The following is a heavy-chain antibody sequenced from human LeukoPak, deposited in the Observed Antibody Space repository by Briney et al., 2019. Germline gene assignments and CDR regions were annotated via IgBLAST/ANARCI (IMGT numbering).Heavy chain of an antibody. Sequence: GGSLRLSCAASGFTFSSYSMNWVRLAPGKGLEWVSSISSSSSYIYYADSVKGRFTISRDNAKNSLYLQMNSLRAEDTAVYYCARALKDGYGYWGQGTLVTVSS. CDR3: ARALKDGYGY. D-gene: IGHD6-13*01. CDR1: GFTFSSYS. V-gene: IGHV3-21*01. J-gene: IGHJ4*02. CDR2: ISSSSSYI.